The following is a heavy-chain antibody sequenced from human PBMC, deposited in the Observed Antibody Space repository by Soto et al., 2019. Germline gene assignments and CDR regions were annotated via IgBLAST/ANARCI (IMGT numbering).Heavy chain of an antibody. D-gene: IGHD7-27*01. V-gene: IGHV1-69*06. J-gene: IGHJ4*02. CDR3: ARGPNWGYRFDS. CDR1: GGTFSGHA. CDR2: LIPLFGTT. Sequence: QVQLVQSGAEVKKPGSSVKVSCEASGGTFSGHAISWVRQAPGQGPEWMGGLIPLFGTTQHALNFQDRLTITADKSTSTAYMELTSLRFYDTAIYYCARGPNWGYRFDSWGQGTLVTVSS.